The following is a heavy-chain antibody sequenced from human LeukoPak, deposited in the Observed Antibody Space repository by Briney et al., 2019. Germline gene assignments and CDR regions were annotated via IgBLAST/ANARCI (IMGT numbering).Heavy chain of an antibody. Sequence: SETLSLTCTVSGGSIRSGSYYWGWIRQPPGKGLEWIGSIHYTGSTYYNPSLKSRVTISVDTSKNQFSLKLSSVTAADTAVYYCALAVAGLWFDPWGQGTLVTVSS. J-gene: IGHJ5*02. D-gene: IGHD6-13*01. CDR2: IHYTGST. CDR3: ALAVAGLWFDP. V-gene: IGHV4-39*07. CDR1: GGSIRSGSYY.